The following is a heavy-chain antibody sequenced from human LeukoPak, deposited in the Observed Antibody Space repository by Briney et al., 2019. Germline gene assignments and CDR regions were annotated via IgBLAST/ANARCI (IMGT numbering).Heavy chain of an antibody. CDR2: IYYSGST. V-gene: IGHV4-39*01. CDR3: ARTRYYYGSRSYGAPYYFDY. J-gene: IGHJ4*02. D-gene: IGHD3-10*01. Sequence: SETLSLTCTVSGGSISSNSYYWGWIRQPPGKGLEWIGSIYYSGSTYYNPSLKNRLTISVDTSKNQFSLTLSSVTAADTAVYYCARTRYYYGSRSYGAPYYFDYWGQGTLVTVSS. CDR1: GGSISSNSYY.